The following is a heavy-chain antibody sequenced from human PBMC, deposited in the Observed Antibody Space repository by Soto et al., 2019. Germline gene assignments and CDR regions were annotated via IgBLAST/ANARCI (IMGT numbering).Heavy chain of an antibody. CDR2: IRISGGNT. D-gene: IGHD4-17*01. Sequence: EVQLLESGGGLVQPGGSMRLSCAASGLPFSSHAMSWVRQAPGKGLEWVSSIRISGGNTYYADSVRCRFTISRDNSKNTLYLHMNSLTAEDTAIYYCANEIRPNDYWGQGNLVTGSS. V-gene: IGHV3-23*01. CDR3: ANEIRPNDY. J-gene: IGHJ4*02. CDR1: GLPFSSHA.